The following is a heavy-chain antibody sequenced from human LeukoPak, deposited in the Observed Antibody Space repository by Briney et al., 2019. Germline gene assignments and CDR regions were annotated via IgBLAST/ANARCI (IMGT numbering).Heavy chain of an antibody. J-gene: IGHJ4*02. CDR3: ARDGYFDY. CDR2: IYPGDSET. CDR1: GYRFTTYW. V-gene: IGHV5-51*01. Sequence: GESLKISCKGCGYRFTTYWIAWVRQMRGKGLEWMGIIYPGDSETRYSPCFQGQVTISADKSISTAYLQWSSLKASDTAMYYCARDGYFDYWGQGTLVTVSS.